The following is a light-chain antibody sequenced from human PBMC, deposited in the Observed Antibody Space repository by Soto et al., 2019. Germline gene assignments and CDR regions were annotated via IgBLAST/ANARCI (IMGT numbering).Light chain of an antibody. CDR2: GAS. CDR1: QSVSRH. Sequence: VLTQSPATLSVSPGESATLSCRASQSVSRHLAWYQQKPGQAPRLLIYGASTRATGIPARFSGSGSGTDFTLTITSLQNEDFATYSCQQSYNITRTFGQGTKVDIK. CDR3: QQSYNITRT. J-gene: IGKJ1*01. V-gene: IGKV3-15*01.